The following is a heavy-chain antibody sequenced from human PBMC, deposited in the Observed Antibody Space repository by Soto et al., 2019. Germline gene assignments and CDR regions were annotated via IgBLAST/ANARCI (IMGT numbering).Heavy chain of an antibody. CDR3: AADPWLRLYFDY. CDR2: IIPIFGTA. CDR1: GATFSSYA. D-gene: IGHD5-12*01. V-gene: IGHV1-69*13. Sequence: SSVKVSCKASGATFSSYAISWVRQAPGQGLEWMEGIIPIFGTANYAQKFQGRVTITADESTSTAYMELSSLRSEDTAVYYCAADPWLRLYFDYWGQGTLVNVFS. J-gene: IGHJ4*02.